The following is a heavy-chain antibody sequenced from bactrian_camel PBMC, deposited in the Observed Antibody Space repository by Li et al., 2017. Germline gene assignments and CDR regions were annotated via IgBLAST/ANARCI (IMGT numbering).Heavy chain of an antibody. Sequence: QVQLVESGGGLVQPGGSLRLSCAASGFIFSSYWMYWVRQAPGKGLEWVSIINRGGTTYYADSMKGRFTISRDNATNSVYLQLNSLRTEDTAMYYCTTGNRVQALRIRPSPDRGTQVTVS. D-gene: IGHD3*01. J-gene: IGHJ4*01. V-gene: IGHV3S1*01. CDR2: IINRGGTT. CDR1: GFIFSSYW.